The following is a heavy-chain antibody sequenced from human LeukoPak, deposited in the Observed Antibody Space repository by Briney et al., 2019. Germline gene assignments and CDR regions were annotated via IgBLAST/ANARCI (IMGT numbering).Heavy chain of an antibody. Sequence: PGVSLRLSCAASGFTFGNNVMSWVRQAPGKGLEWVSAITGSGGSTYYADSVKGRFILSRDNSKNTLYLRMYSLRAEDTAVYYCVKQQWRVAFDYWGQGTLVTVPS. D-gene: IGHD6-19*01. CDR2: ITGSGGST. CDR3: VKQQWRVAFDY. CDR1: GFTFGNNV. J-gene: IGHJ4*02. V-gene: IGHV3-23*01.